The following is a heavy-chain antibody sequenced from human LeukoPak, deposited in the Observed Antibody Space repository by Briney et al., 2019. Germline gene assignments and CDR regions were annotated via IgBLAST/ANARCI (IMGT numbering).Heavy chain of an antibody. CDR3: ARNVYSGWYLGAFDI. D-gene: IGHD6-13*01. Sequence: SETLSLTCTVSGGPISSYYWSWIRQPPGKGLEWFGYINYSGSTHYNPSLTSRVTISVDTSKNQFSLKLRSVTAADTAVYYCARNVYSGWYLGAFDIWGQGTMVTVSS. CDR1: GGPISSYY. J-gene: IGHJ3*02. V-gene: IGHV4-59*08. CDR2: INYSGST.